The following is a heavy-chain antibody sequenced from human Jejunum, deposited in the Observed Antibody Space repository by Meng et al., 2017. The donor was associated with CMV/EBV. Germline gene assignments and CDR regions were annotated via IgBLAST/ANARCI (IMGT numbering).Heavy chain of an antibody. CDR1: GITFSSYA. V-gene: IGHV3-23*03. J-gene: IGHJ4*02. CDR3: AREEGYTRPHYFDY. CDR2: IYSDGGTT. Sequence: GITFSSYAMTWVRQAPGKGLEWVAVIYSDGGTTDYADSVKGRFTISRDNSKNTLYLQMNSLRAEDTGVYYCAREEGYTRPHYFDYWGQGTLVTVSS. D-gene: IGHD6-13*01.